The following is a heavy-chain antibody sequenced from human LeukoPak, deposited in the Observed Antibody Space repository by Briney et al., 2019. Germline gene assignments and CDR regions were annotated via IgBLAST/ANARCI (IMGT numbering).Heavy chain of an antibody. CDR2: ISWNSGTI. Sequence: PGGSLRLSCAASGFTFDDYAMHWVRQAPGKGLEWVSGISWNSGTIGHADSVKGRFTISRDNAKNSLYLQMNSLRAEDTALYYCAKDLRSNFFYYMDVWGRGTTVTVSS. CDR1: GFTFDDYA. V-gene: IGHV3-9*01. J-gene: IGHJ6*03. CDR3: AKDLRSNFFYYMDV. D-gene: IGHD4-11*01.